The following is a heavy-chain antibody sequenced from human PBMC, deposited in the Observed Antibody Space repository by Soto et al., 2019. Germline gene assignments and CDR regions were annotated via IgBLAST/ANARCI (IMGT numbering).Heavy chain of an antibody. D-gene: IGHD2-15*01. CDR3: AREMVGLHFDY. CDR1: GGTFSSYT. Sequence: ASVKVSCKASGGTFSSYTISWVRQAPGQGLEWMGRIIPILGIANYAQKFQGRVTITADKSTSTAYMELSSLRSEDTAVYYCAREMVGLHFDYWGQGTLVTVSS. J-gene: IGHJ4*02. CDR2: IIPILGIA. V-gene: IGHV1-69*04.